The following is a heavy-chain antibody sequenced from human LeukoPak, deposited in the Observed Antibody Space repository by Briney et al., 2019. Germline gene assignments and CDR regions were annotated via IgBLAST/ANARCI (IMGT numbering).Heavy chain of an antibody. Sequence: ASVKVSCTASVYTFTNYYMHWVRQAPGQGLEWMGIINPSGGSTSYAQKFQGRVTMTRDTSTSTVYMELSSLRSEDTAVYYCARGEWLAHFDYWGEGTLVSVSS. CDR3: ARGEWLAHFDY. V-gene: IGHV1-46*01. D-gene: IGHD6-19*01. CDR2: INPSGGST. CDR1: VYTFTNYY. J-gene: IGHJ4*02.